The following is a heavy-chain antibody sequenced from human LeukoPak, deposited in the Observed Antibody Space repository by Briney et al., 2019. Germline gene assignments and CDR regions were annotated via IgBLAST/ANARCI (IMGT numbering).Heavy chain of an antibody. D-gene: IGHD1-7*01. CDR2: ISPTSGDT. J-gene: IGHJ4*02. CDR3: VRDGLNWNYDY. Sequence: VASVKVSCKASGYTFTGYYMHWVRQAPGQGLEWMGWISPTSGDTSYAQKFQGRVTMTRDTSISTAYMELSRLRSDDTAVYYCVRDGLNWNYDYWGQGTLVAVSS. V-gene: IGHV1-2*02. CDR1: GYTFTGYY.